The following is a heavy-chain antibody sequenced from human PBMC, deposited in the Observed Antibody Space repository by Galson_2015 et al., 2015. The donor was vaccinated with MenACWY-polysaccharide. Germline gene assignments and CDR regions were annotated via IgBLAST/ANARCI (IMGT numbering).Heavy chain of an antibody. D-gene: IGHD3-3*01. J-gene: IGHJ4*02. Sequence: SLRLSCATSGFTFSNAWMSWVRQAPGKGLEWVARTKSKYNGGTTDYAAPVKARFSITRDDSQSTAYLQMNSLRIDETGIYHCTSWRRVVSWGQGTVVTVSP. V-gene: IGHV3-15*01. CDR1: GFTFSNAW. CDR2: TKSKYNGGTT. CDR3: TSWRRVVS.